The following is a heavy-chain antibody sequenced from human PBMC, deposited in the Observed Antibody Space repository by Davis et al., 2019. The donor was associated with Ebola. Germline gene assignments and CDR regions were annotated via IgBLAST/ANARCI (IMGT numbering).Heavy chain of an antibody. J-gene: IGHJ4*02. CDR3: ARGFYLDN. CDR1: GFSFRNYD. V-gene: IGHV3-23*01. CDR2: ISGNGGST. Sequence: GESLKISCAASGFSFRNYDMSWARQAPGKGLEWVSGISGNGGSTYYTDSVMGRFTISRDNSKNTLYVQMESLRAEDTALYYCARGFYLDNWGQGTLVTVSS.